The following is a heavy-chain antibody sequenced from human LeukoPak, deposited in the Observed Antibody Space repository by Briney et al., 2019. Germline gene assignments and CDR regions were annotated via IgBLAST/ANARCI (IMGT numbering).Heavy chain of an antibody. J-gene: IGHJ4*02. CDR3: ARGDCSGGSCYLHY. CDR2: INPNSGGT. D-gene: IGHD2-15*01. Sequence: ASVKVSCKASGYTFTGYYMHWVRQAPGQGLEWMGWINPNSGGTDYAQKFQGRVSMTRDTSISTAFMELSRLKSDDTAVYYCARGDCSGGSCYLHYWGQGTLVTVSS. CDR1: GYTFTGYY. V-gene: IGHV1-2*02.